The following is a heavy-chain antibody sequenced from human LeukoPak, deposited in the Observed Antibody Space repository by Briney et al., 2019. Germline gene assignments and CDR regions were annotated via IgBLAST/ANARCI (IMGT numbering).Heavy chain of an antibody. CDR3: ARDEKYSSSFDY. CDR2: IFHDGVT. Sequence: SETLSLTCAVSGASVGGNHWSWIRQSPEKGLEWIGNIFHDGVTDYNPSFKSRVTMLPDTSKNQFSLRLTSVTAADTAVYYCARDEKYSSSFDYWGQGTLVTVSS. CDR1: GASVGGNH. V-gene: IGHV4-59*02. J-gene: IGHJ4*02. D-gene: IGHD6-6*01.